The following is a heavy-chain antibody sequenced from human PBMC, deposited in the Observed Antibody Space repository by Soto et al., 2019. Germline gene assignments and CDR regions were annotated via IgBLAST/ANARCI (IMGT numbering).Heavy chain of an antibody. CDR3: AKDHRPHYYDSSGYYPPWFDP. Sequence: GGSLRLSCAASGFTFSSYGMHWVRQAPGKGLEWVAVISYDGSKKYYADSVKGRFTISRDNSKNTLYLQMNSLRAEDTAVYYCAKDHRPHYYDSSGYYPPWFDPWGQGTLVTVSS. CDR2: ISYDGSKK. CDR1: GFTFSSYG. V-gene: IGHV3-30*18. D-gene: IGHD3-22*01. J-gene: IGHJ5*02.